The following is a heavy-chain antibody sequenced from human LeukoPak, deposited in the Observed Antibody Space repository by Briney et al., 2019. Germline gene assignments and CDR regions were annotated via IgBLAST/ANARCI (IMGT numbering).Heavy chain of an antibody. V-gene: IGHV4-39*01. D-gene: IGHD3-22*01. CDR1: GGSISSGPYY. CDR3: ARRDDSSGYHKIFDY. Sequence: SETLSLTCTVSGGSISSGPYYWGWIRQPPGKGLEWIGNIYYGENTYYNPSLKSRVTISIDTSKNQFYQKLSSLTAADTAVYYCARRDDSSGYHKIFDYWGPGTLVTVSS. CDR2: IYYGENT. J-gene: IGHJ4*02.